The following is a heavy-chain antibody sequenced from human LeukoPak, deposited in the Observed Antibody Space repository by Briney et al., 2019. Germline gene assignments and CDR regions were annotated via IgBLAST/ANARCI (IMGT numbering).Heavy chain of an antibody. D-gene: IGHD5-18*01. CDR3: AKDDRIQTRRYSYNY. Sequence: PGGSLRLSCAASGFTFSSYAMSWVRQAPGKGLEWVSTISGSGGSTYYADSVKGRFTISRDNSKNTLYLQMNSLRAGDTAVYYCAKDDRIQTRRYSYNYWGQGILVTVSS. V-gene: IGHV3-23*01. J-gene: IGHJ4*02. CDR1: GFTFSSYA. CDR2: ISGSGGST.